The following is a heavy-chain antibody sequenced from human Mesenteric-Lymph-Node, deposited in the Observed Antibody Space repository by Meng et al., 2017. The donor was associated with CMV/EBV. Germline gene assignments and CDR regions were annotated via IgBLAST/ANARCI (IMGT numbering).Heavy chain of an antibody. V-gene: IGHV1-24*01. CDR2: FDPEDGET. CDR1: GYTLTELS. Sequence: ASVKVSCKVSGYTLTELSMHWVRQAPRKGLEWMGGFDPEDGETIYAQKFQGRVTMTEDTSTDTAHMEVSSLRCEDTAVYYCARVGSSSWYKFDYWGQGTLVTVSS. D-gene: IGHD6-13*01. CDR3: ARVGSSSWYKFDY. J-gene: IGHJ4*02.